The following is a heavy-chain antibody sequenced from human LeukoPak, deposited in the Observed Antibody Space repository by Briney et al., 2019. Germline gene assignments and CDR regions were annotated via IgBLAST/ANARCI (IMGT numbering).Heavy chain of an antibody. J-gene: IGHJ4*02. D-gene: IGHD3-22*01. CDR2: IWYDGDNK. Sequence: GGSLRLSCAASGFTFSNYGMHWVRQAPGKVLECVAVIWYDGDNKYYADSVKGRYTISRDNSKNTLYLQVNSLRAEDTAVYYCARGETRDYYDTSGHAVFDYWGQGTLVTVSS. V-gene: IGHV3-33*01. CDR1: GFTFSNYG. CDR3: ARGETRDYYDTSGHAVFDY.